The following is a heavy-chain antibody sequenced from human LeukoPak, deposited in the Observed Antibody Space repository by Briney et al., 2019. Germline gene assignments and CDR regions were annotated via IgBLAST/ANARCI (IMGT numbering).Heavy chain of an antibody. J-gene: IGHJ3*02. Sequence: SVKVSCKASGGTFNSYSISWVRQAPGQGLEWMGRIIPSIGAVRYAQKFQGTVTITADKSTSTAYMELSSLRSEDTAVYYCHKGVEPELRFRGGDGFDIWGQGTLVTVSS. D-gene: IGHD5-12*01. CDR3: HKGVEPELRFRGGDGFDI. CDR2: IIPSIGAV. CDR1: GGTFNSYS. V-gene: IGHV1-69*08.